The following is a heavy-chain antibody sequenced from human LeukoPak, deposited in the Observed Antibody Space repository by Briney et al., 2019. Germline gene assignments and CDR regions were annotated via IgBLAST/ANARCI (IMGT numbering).Heavy chain of an antibody. CDR2: INPSGGST. D-gene: IGHD3-22*01. CDR1: GYTFTSYY. V-gene: IGHV1-46*01. CDR3: ARDPGYYDSSGYPVVGYFQH. Sequence: ASVKVPCKASGYTFTSYYMHWVRQAPGQGLEWMGIINPSGGSTSYAQKFQGRVTMTRDTSTSTVYMELSSLRSEDTAVYYCARDPGYYDSSGYPVVGYFQHWGQGTLVTVSS. J-gene: IGHJ1*01.